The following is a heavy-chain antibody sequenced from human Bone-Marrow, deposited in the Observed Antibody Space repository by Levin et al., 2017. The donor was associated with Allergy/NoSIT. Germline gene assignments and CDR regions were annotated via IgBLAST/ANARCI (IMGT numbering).Heavy chain of an antibody. D-gene: IGHD1-1*01. Sequence: GESLKISCQTSGYTFNMYYMHWVRQAPGQGLEWMGVLDPTGSSTTNAQKFQGRPTMTGDSSTSTVYMELSGLNSEDTACYFCARSGTGLGNNRFDPWGQGTLVTVSS. CDR1: GYTFNMYY. J-gene: IGHJ5*02. CDR3: ARSGTGLGNNRFDP. CDR2: LDPTGSST. V-gene: IGHV1-46*02.